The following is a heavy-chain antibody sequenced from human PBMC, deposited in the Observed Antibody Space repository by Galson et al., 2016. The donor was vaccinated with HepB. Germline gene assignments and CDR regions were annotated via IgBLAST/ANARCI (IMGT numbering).Heavy chain of an antibody. CDR2: INPKSDPGTA. Sequence: SLRLSCAASGLTFTKAWMNWVRQAPGQGLEWVGRINPKSDPGTAAYAAPVKGRFTISRDESKNVPYLQMISLKSEDTAVYYCSTFTYDFPSFDHWGQGTLVAVSS. D-gene: IGHD5-12*01. V-gene: IGHV3-15*01. J-gene: IGHJ5*02. CDR3: STFTYDFPSFDH. CDR1: GLTFTKAW.